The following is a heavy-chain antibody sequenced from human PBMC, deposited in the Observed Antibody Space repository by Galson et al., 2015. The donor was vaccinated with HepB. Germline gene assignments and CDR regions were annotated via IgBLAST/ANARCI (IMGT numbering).Heavy chain of an antibody. CDR3: TRSGRFGVSAADHGLF. CDR2: INVGNGDT. CDR1: GYTFTMYV. V-gene: IGHV1-3*01. D-gene: IGHD6-13*01. J-gene: IGHJ4*02. Sequence: KVSCKASGYTFTMYVMHWVRQAPGQRPEWMGWINVGNGDTKYSRKFQGRVTITRDTSANTVYVELANLKFEDTAVYYCTRSGRFGVSAADHGLFWGQGTLVTVSS.